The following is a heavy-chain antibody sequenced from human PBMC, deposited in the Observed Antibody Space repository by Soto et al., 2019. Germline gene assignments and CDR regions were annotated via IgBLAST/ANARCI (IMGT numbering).Heavy chain of an antibody. CDR2: IYYSGST. Sequence: SETLSLTCTVSGGSISSGDYYWSWIRQPPGKGLEWIGYIYYSGSTYYNPSLKSRVTISVDTSKNQFSLKLSSVTAADTAVYYCARGGWLQLRSYYDYWGQGTLVTVSS. V-gene: IGHV4-30-4*01. CDR3: ARGGWLQLRSYYDY. CDR1: GGSISSGDYY. D-gene: IGHD1-1*01. J-gene: IGHJ4*02.